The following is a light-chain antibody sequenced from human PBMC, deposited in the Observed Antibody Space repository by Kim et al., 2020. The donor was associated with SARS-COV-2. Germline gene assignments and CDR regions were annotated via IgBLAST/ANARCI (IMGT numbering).Light chain of an antibody. V-gene: IGLV7-43*01. J-gene: IGLJ3*02. Sequence: PGGTVTFPGASSAGAVTSGYYPHWFQQKPGQAPRTLIYKTTKKHSWTPARFSGSLLGGKAALTLSGVQTEDEADYYCQLWHGDTWVFGGGTQLTVL. CDR3: QLWHGDTWV. CDR1: AGAVTSGYY. CDR2: KTT.